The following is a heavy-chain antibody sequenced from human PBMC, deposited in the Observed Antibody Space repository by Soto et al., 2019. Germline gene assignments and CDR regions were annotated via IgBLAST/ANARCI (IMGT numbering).Heavy chain of an antibody. D-gene: IGHD6-13*01. Sequence: PSETLSLTCAVYGGSFSGYYWSWIRQPPGKGLEWIGEINHSGSTNYNPSLKSRVTISVDTSKNQFSLKLSSVTAADTAVYYCARGRDSSSYYYYYYMDVWGKGTTVTISS. CDR3: ARGRDSSSYYYYYYMDV. CDR1: GGSFSGYY. V-gene: IGHV4-34*01. CDR2: INHSGST. J-gene: IGHJ6*03.